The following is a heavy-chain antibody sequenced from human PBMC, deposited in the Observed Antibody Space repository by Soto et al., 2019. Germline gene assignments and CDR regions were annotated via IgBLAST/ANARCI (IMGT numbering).Heavy chain of an antibody. CDR1: GYTFTDYY. D-gene: IGHD3-10*01. CDR3: ARDRDNYGSGSYYA. Sequence: QGQLVQSGAEVQKPGASVKVSCKASGYTFTDYYVHWVRQAPGQGLEWMGWINPDSGVTDYAQKFQGRVTLTRDTSITTAYMELSRLRADDTAVYYGARDRDNYGSGSYYAWGRGTLVTVSS. CDR2: INPDSGVT. J-gene: IGHJ5*02. V-gene: IGHV1-2*02.